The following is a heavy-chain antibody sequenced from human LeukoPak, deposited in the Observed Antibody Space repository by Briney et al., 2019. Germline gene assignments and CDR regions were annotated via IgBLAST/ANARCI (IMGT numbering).Heavy chain of an antibody. CDR2: INPKSGAT. CDR1: GYPFSDYY. Sequence: ASVKVSCKASGYPFSDYYVHWVRQAPGQGLEWMGWINPKSGATNYAQEFQGRVSMTRDTSISTAYMELSRLRSDDTAVYYCTSFGALSGTHHVDYWGQGTLVTVSS. V-gene: IGHV1-2*02. J-gene: IGHJ4*02. D-gene: IGHD1-26*01. CDR3: TSFGALSGTHHVDY.